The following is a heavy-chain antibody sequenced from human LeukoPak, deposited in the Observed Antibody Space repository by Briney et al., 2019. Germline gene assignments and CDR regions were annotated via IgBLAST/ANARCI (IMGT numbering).Heavy chain of an antibody. CDR1: GGTFSSYA. J-gene: IGHJ2*01. V-gene: IGHV1-69*13. D-gene: IGHD3-22*01. CDR2: IIPIFGTA. CDR3: ARVFYDSSGYYETDWYFDL. Sequence: ASVKVSCKASGGTFSSYAISWVRQAPGQGLEWMGGIIPIFGTANYAQKFQGRVTITADESMSTAYMELSSLRSEDTAVYYCARVFYDSSGYYETDWYFDLWGRGTLVTVSS.